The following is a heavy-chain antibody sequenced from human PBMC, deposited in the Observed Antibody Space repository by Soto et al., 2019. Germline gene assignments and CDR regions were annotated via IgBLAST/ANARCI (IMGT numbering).Heavy chain of an antibody. CDR3: AREACSGGSCYSGGTWFDP. D-gene: IGHD2-15*01. J-gene: IGHJ5*02. CDR1: GFTFSSYG. V-gene: IGHV3-33*01. Sequence: QVQLVESGGGVVQPGRSLRLSCAASGFTFSSYGMHWVRQAPGKGLEWVAVIWYDGSNKYYADSVKGRFTISRDNSKNTRYLQMNSLRAEDTAVYYCAREACSGGSCYSGGTWFDPWGQGTLVTVSS. CDR2: IWYDGSNK.